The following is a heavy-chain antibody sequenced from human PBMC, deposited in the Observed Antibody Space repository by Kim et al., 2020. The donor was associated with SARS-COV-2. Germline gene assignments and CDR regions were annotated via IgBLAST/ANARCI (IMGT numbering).Heavy chain of an antibody. V-gene: IGHV3-9*01. CDR3: AKQYSSGWSPFDY. Sequence: YAASAKGRFTNSRDNAKNSLSLQMNSLRAEDTALYYCAKQYSSGWSPFDYWGQGTLVTVSS. J-gene: IGHJ4*02. D-gene: IGHD6-19*01.